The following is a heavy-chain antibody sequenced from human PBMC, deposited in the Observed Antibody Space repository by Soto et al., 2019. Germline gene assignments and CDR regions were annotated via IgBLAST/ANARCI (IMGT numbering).Heavy chain of an antibody. CDR2: IRSKANSYAT. D-gene: IGHD4-4*01. Sequence: EVQLVESGGGLVQPGGSLKLSCAASGFTFSGSAMHWVRQASGKGLEWAGRIRSKANSYATAYAASVKGRFTISRDDSKNTAYLQMNSLKTEDTAVYYCTSPMTTVTTVDYWGQGTLVTVSS. J-gene: IGHJ4*02. CDR1: GFTFSGSA. CDR3: TSPMTTVTTVDY. V-gene: IGHV3-73*02.